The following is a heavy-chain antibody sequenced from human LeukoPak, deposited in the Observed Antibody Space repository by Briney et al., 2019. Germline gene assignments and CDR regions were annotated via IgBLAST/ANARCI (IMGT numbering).Heavy chain of an antibody. CDR2: ISSSSSYI. CDR3: ARGIAGCSSTSCYSDY. Sequence: GGSLRLSCAASGFTFSSYSMNWVRQAPGKGLEWVSSISSSSSYICYADSVKGRFTISRDNAKNSLYLQMNSLRAEDTAVYYCARGIAGCSSTSCYSDYWGQGTLVTVSS. J-gene: IGHJ4*02. D-gene: IGHD2-2*01. V-gene: IGHV3-21*01. CDR1: GFTFSSYS.